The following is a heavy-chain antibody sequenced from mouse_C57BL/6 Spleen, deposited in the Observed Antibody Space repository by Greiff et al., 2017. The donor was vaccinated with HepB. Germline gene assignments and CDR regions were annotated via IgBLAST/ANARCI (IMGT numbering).Heavy chain of an antibody. CDR1: GYSFTDYN. CDR2: INPNYGTT. CDR3: ARGFGSSYGYFDV. J-gene: IGHJ1*03. Sequence: EVKLQQSGPELVKPGASVKISCKASGYSFTDYNMHWVKQSNGKGLEWIGVINPNYGTTSYNQKFKGKATLTVDQSSSTSYMQLNSLTSEDSAVYYCARGFGSSYGYFDVWGKGTTVTVSS. V-gene: IGHV1-39*01. D-gene: IGHD1-1*01.